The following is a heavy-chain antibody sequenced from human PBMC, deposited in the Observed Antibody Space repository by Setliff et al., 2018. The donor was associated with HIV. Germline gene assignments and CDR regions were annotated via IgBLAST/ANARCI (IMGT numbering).Heavy chain of an antibody. J-gene: IGHJ3*02. CDR1: GYTFTSYA. CDR2: INTNTGNP. CDR3: ARGIEIWYGSSGYYNAFDI. D-gene: IGHD3-22*01. Sequence: RASVKVSCKASGYTFTSYAMNWVRQAPGQGLEWMGWINTNTGNPTCAQGFTGRFVFSLDTSVSTAYLQISSLKAEDTAVYYCARGIEIWYGSSGYYNAFDIWGQGTMVTVSS. V-gene: IGHV7-4-1*02.